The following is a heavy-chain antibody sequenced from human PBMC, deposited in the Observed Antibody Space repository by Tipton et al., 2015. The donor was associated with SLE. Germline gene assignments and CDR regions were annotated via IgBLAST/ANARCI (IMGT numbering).Heavy chain of an antibody. Sequence: GLVKPSETLSLTCAVQSGSVSGYYWSWIRQPPGKGLEWIGEIDHSGITNLNPSLKSRVSVSVDTSKNQFSLKLNSLTAADTAVYYCVRGWGSPVWDSWGQGTLVTVSS. CDR2: IDHSGIT. D-gene: IGHD7-27*01. CDR1: SGSVSGYY. CDR3: VRGWGSPVWDS. V-gene: IGHV4-34*01. J-gene: IGHJ4*02.